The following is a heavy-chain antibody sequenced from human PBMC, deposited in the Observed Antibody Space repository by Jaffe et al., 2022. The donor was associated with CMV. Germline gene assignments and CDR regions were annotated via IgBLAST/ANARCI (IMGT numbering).Heavy chain of an antibody. D-gene: IGHD6-6*01. CDR2: IYSGGST. J-gene: IGHJ6*02. CDR1: GFTVSSNY. CDR3: ARGGYSSSVYGMDV. Sequence: EVQLVESGGGLIQPGGSLRLSCAASGFTVSSNYMSWVRQAPGKGLEWVSVIYSGGSTYYADSVKGRFTISRDNSKNTLYLQMNSLRAEDTAVYYCARGGYSSSVYGMDVWGQGTTVTVSS. V-gene: IGHV3-53*01.